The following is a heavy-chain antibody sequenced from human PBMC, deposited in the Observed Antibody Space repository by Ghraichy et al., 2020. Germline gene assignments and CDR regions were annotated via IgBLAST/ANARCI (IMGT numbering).Heavy chain of an antibody. CDR1: GGSVRDTGYY. J-gene: IGHJ6*04. Sequence: SETLSLTCTVSGGSVRDTGYYWAWVRQPPGKTLDWIGSIYYTGMTYYNPSLKSRVSISIDTSTNQFSLRLTSVTAADTALYYCTKQDAIRHYSIGVWGRGATVAVSS. CDR3: TKQDAIRHYSIGV. V-gene: IGHV4-39*01. D-gene: IGHD2-21*01. CDR2: IYYTGMT.